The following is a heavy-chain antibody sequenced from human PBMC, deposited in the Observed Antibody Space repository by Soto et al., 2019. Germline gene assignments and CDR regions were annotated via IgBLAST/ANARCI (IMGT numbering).Heavy chain of an antibody. Sequence: PGGSLRLSCAASGFTFSSYSMNWVRRAPGKGLEWVSYISSSSSTIYYADSVKGRFTISRDNAKSSLYLQMNSLRAEDTAVYYCGRDIGTLPPYYYYYMNVWDKGTTVNVSS. CDR3: GRDIGTLPPYYYYYMNV. CDR1: GFTFSSYS. J-gene: IGHJ6*03. D-gene: IGHD1-26*01. V-gene: IGHV3-48*01. CDR2: ISSSSSTI.